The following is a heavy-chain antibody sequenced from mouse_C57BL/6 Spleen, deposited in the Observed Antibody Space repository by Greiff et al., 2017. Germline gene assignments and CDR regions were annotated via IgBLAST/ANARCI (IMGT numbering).Heavy chain of an antibody. J-gene: IGHJ4*01. CDR1: GYAFTNYL. V-gene: IGHV1-54*01. Sequence: VQLKESGAELVRPGTSVKVSCKASGYAFTNYLIEWVKQRPGQGLEWIGVINPGSGGTNYNEKFKGKATLTADKSSSTAYMQLSSLTSEDSAVYVCARPYYYGSSYIGYYYAMDYWGQGTSVTVSS. CDR2: INPGSGGT. CDR3: ARPYYYGSSYIGYYYAMDY. D-gene: IGHD1-1*01.